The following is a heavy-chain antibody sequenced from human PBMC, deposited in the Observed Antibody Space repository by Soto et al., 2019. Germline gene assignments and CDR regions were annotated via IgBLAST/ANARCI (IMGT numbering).Heavy chain of an antibody. V-gene: IGHV4-34*01. J-gene: IGHJ6*02. CDR3: ADGRMGV. CDR1: GGSLSKYY. Sequence: SETLSLTCTLYGGSLSKYYWSWIRQPPGKGLEWIGEVSNYNPSLKSRVTISVDTSKNQLSLTLTSAAAGDTAVYYCADGRMGVWGQGTTVTVSS. CDR2: VS.